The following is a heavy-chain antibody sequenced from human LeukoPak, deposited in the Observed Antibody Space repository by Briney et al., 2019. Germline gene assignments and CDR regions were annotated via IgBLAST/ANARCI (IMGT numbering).Heavy chain of an antibody. V-gene: IGHV4-4*02. Sequence: SETLSLTCAVSGGSISSSNWWSWVRQPPGKGLEWIGEIYHSGSTNYNPSLKSRVTISVDKSKNQFSLKLSSVTAADTAVYYCAKGKYSSGGVPDYWGQGTLVTVSS. CDR3: AKGKYSSGGVPDY. J-gene: IGHJ4*02. D-gene: IGHD6-19*01. CDR2: IYHSGST. CDR1: GGSISSSNW.